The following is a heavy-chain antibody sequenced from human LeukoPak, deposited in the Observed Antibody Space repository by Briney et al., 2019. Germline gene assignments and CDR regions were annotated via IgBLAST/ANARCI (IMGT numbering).Heavy chain of an antibody. CDR2: ISAYNGNT. Sequence: EALVKVSCKASGYTFTSYGISWVRQAPRQGLEWMGWISAYNGNTNYAQKLQGRVTMTTDTSTSTAYMELRSLRSDDTAVYYCARDGQTYYYDSSGLFDIWGQGTMVTVSS. D-gene: IGHD3-22*01. CDR1: GYTFTSYG. CDR3: ARDGQTYYYDSSGLFDI. J-gene: IGHJ3*02. V-gene: IGHV1-18*01.